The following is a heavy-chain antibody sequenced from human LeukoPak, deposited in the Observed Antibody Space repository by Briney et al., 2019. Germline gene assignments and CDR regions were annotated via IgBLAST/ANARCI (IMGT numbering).Heavy chain of an antibody. CDR1: GGSFSGYF. D-gene: IGHD3-22*01. J-gene: IGHJ4*02. V-gene: IGHV4-34*01. CDR2: INRSGST. CDR3: ARGQGELNTYYYDSSGYYSLNY. Sequence: PSETLSLTCAVYGGSFSGYFWSWIRQPPGKGLEWIGEINRSGSTNYNPSFKSRVTISVDTSKNQFSLKLSSVTAADTAVYYCARGQGELNTYYYDSSGYYSLNYWGQGTLVTVSS.